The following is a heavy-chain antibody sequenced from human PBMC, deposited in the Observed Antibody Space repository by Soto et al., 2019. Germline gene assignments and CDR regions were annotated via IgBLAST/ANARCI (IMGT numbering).Heavy chain of an antibody. CDR3: AREGYCSGGSCSSFYGMDV. V-gene: IGHV3-21*01. Sequence: GGSLRLSCAASGFTFSSYSMNWVRQAPGRGLEWVSSISSSSSYIYYADSVKGRFTISRDNAKNSLYLQMNSLRAEDTAVYYCAREGYCSGGSCSSFYGMDVWGQGTTVTVSS. CDR1: GFTFSSYS. J-gene: IGHJ6*02. CDR2: ISSSSSYI. D-gene: IGHD2-15*01.